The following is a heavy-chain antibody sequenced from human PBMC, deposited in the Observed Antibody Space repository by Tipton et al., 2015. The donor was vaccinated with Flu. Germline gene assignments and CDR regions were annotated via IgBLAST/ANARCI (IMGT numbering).Heavy chain of an antibody. CDR3: ARVGGDYRDTSGFIPWFDL. V-gene: IGHV4-61*08. CDR2: IYYSGIT. CDR1: GGSISSSAYY. D-gene: IGHD3-22*01. J-gene: IGHJ5*02. Sequence: LRLSCTVSGGSISSSAYYWGWIRQTPGKGLEWIGYIYYSGITNYNPSLKRRVTISVDTSKNQFSLRLSSVTAADTAVYYCARVGGDYRDTSGFIPWFDLWGQGTLVTVSS.